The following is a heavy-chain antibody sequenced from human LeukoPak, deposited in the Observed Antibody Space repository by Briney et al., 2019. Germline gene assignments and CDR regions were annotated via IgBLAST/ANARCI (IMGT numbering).Heavy chain of an antibody. J-gene: IGHJ5*02. V-gene: IGHV4-61*02. CDR1: GGSISSGSYY. CDR3: ARDSPYYYGSGSTYPVNWFDP. CDR2: IYTSGST. D-gene: IGHD3-10*01. Sequence: PSETLSLTCTVSGGSISSGSYYWSWIRQPAGKGLEWIGLIYTSGSTNYNPSLKSRVTISVDTSKNQFSLKLSSVTAADTAVYYCARDSPYYYGSGSTYPVNWFDPWGQGTLVTVSS.